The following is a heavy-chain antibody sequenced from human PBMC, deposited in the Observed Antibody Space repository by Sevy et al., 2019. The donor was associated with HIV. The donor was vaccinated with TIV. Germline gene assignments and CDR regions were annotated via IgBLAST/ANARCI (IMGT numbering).Heavy chain of an antibody. CDR2: INPKRGHA. D-gene: IGHD2-15*01. CDR3: ARGGSLDY. J-gene: IGHJ4*02. CDR1: GYNFVSYD. V-gene: IGHV1-8*01. Sequence: ASAKVSCKASGYNFVSYDMSWVRLATGQGPEWMGWINPKRGHAAYAQKFHGRVTMTTDAPTNTAYMELNSLTSEDTAVYYCARGGSLDYWGQGTLVTVSS.